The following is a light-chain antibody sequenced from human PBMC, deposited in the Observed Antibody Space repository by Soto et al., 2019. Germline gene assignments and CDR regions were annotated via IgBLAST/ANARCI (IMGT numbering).Light chain of an antibody. Sequence: EIVLTQSPGTLSLSPGERATLSCRAGQSASSRYLAWYQQKPGQAPRLLIYGASSRATGIPDRFSGSGSGTNFTLTISRLEPEDFAVYSSQQYGSSPWTFGQGTKVDIK. CDR1: QSASSRY. CDR2: GAS. CDR3: QQYGSSPWT. V-gene: IGKV3-20*01. J-gene: IGKJ1*01.